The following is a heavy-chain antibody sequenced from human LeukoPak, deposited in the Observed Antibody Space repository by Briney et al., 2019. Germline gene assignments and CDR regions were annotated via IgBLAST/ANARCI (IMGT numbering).Heavy chain of an antibody. V-gene: IGHV1-18*01. J-gene: IGHJ6*02. Sequence: APVKVSCRASGYTFSDYGITWVRQAPGQGPEWMGWISAYSGNTNYGQKFQGRATMTTDTSTTTAYMELRSLRSDDTALYFCARGSLSGYEGAMDVWGQGTTVTVSS. CDR3: ARGSLSGYEGAMDV. CDR2: ISAYSGNT. CDR1: GYTFSDYG. D-gene: IGHD5-12*01.